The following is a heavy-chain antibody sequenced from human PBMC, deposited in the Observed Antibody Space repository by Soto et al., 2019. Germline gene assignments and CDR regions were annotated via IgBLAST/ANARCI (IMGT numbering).Heavy chain of an antibody. CDR3: ARGESQKLVRYFDY. J-gene: IGHJ4*02. Sequence: PSETLSLTCAVYGGSFSGYYWSWIRQPPGKGLEWIGEINHSGSTNYNPSLKSRVTISVDTSKNQFSLKLSSVTAADTTVYYCARGESQKLVRYFDYWGQGTLVTVSS. CDR1: GGSFSGYY. D-gene: IGHD6-13*01. CDR2: INHSGST. V-gene: IGHV4-34*01.